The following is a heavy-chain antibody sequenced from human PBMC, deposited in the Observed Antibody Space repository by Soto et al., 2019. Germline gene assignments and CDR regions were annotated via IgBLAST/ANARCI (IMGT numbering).Heavy chain of an antibody. D-gene: IGHD5-12*01. CDR3: AKSPRGEMATD. CDR1: GYTFINYH. CDR2: INTYNGMT. J-gene: IGHJ4*02. Sequence: QVQPVQSGGEVKKPGASVTVSCKASGYTFINYHITWVRQAPGQGLEWMAWINTYNGMTDYAQRFQGRVTMTRDISTSTAYMELRNLGSDDTAVYFCAKSPRGEMATDWGQGTLVTVSS. V-gene: IGHV1-18*01.